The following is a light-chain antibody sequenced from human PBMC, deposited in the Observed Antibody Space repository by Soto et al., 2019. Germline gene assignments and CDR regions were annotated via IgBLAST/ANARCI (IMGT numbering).Light chain of an antibody. V-gene: IGLV2-8*01. CDR3: SSYAGSNILYV. CDR2: GVN. CDR1: SSDVGGYNY. Sequence: QSVLTQPPSASGSPGQSVTISCTGTSSDVGGYNYVSWYQQHPGKAPQLVIYGVNKRASGVPDRFSGSKSGNTASLTVSGLQAEDEADYSCSSYAGSNILYVFGTGTKVTVL. J-gene: IGLJ1*01.